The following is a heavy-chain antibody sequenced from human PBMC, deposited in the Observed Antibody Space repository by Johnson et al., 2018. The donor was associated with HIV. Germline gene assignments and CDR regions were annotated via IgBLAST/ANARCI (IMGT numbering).Heavy chain of an antibody. J-gene: IGHJ3*02. Sequence: ACLKGRFTISRDNAKNSLYLETNSLRAEDTAVYYCAKDRTGFDAFDIWGQGTMVTVSS. CDR3: AKDRTGFDAFDI. D-gene: IGHD1-1*01. V-gene: IGHV3-11*06.